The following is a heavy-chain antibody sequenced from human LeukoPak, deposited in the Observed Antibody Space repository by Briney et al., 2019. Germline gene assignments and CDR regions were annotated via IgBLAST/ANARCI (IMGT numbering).Heavy chain of an antibody. CDR2: LTGGGGNT. CDR1: GFTFSSYA. J-gene: IGHJ6*03. Sequence: GGSLRLSCAASGFTFSSYAMSWVRQAPGKGLERVSGLTGGGGNTYYADSVKGRFTISRDNSKNTLSLQMNSLRAEDAAVYYCVKFRGIQHYNYHMDVWGKGTTVTVSS. V-gene: IGHV3-23*01. CDR3: VKFRGIQHYNYHMDV. D-gene: IGHD3-10*01.